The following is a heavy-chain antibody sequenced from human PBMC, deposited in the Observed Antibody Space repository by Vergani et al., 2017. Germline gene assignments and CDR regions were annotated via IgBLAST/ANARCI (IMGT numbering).Heavy chain of an antibody. CDR2: VSGSSATP. CDR3: TKGSSGYTSYFFDY. V-gene: IGHV3-23*01. D-gene: IGHD3-22*01. J-gene: IGHJ4*02. CDR1: GFSFPGYA. Sequence: EVQLLESGGGLVQPGGSLRLSCEASGFSFPGYAMSWVRQAPGKGLEWVSSVSGSSATPYYADSVKGRFIISRDNSTNTLHLQMNSLRADDTAVYYCTKGSSGYTSYFFDYWGQGTLATVSS.